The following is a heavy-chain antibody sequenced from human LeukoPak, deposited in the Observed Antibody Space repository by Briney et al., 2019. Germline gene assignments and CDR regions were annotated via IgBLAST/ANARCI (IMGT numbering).Heavy chain of an antibody. CDR1: GGSISSYY. Sequence: SETLSLTCTVSGGSISSYYWSWIRQPPGKGLEWIGYIYHSGSTYYNPSLKSRVTISVDRSKNQFSLKLSSVTAADTAVYYCASRYRSGGSCLDYWGQGTLVTVSS. D-gene: IGHD2-15*01. CDR3: ASRYRSGGSCLDY. J-gene: IGHJ4*02. CDR2: IYHSGST. V-gene: IGHV4-59*12.